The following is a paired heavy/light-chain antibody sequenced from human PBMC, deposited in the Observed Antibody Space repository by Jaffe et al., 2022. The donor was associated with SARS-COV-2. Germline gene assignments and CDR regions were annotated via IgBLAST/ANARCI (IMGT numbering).Heavy chain of an antibody. Sequence: EVQLVESGGGLVQPGGSLRLSCAASGFTFSTYWMSWVRQAPGKGLEWLANIKPDGSEKDHVDSVKGRFTISRDNAKNSLHLQMNRLTAEDTALYYCARDGVPYGFDFWGQGTMVTVSS. D-gene: IGHD3-10*01. CDR1: GFTFSTYW. CDR2: IKPDGSEK. V-gene: IGHV3-7*01. J-gene: IGHJ3*01. CDR3: ARDGVPYGFDF.
Light chain of an antibody. V-gene: IGLV2-23*02. J-gene: IGLJ1*01. Sequence: QSALTQPASVSGSPGQSITISCTGTTSDVGNYKLVSWYQQHPGQAPKLMIYEVTKRPSGVSNRFSGSKSGNTASLTISGLQAEDEADYYCCSHTTSSTYVFGIGTKVTVL. CDR3: CSHTTSSTYV. CDR1: TSDVGNYKL. CDR2: EVT.